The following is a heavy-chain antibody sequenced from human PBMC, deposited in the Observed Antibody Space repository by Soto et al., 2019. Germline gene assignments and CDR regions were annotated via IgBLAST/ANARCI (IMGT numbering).Heavy chain of an antibody. D-gene: IGHD3-10*01. CDR2: IKSKTDGGTT. V-gene: IGHV3-15*01. CDR1: GFTFSNAW. CDR3: TTTKKYYYGSGSYGGGFDY. J-gene: IGHJ4*02. Sequence: PGGSLRLSCAASGFTFSNAWMSWVRQAPGKGLECVGRIKSKTDGGTTDYAAPVKGRFTISRDDSKNTLYLQMNSLKTEDTAVYYCTTTKKYYYGSGSYGGGFDYWGQGTLVTVPS.